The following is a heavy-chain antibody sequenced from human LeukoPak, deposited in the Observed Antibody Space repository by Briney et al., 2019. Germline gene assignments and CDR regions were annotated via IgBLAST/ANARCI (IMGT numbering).Heavy chain of an antibody. J-gene: IGHJ4*02. D-gene: IGHD3-10*01. CDR2: ILYDGSHK. CDR1: GFSFSSYG. Sequence: GGSLRLSCAGSGFSFSSYGMHWVRQAPGKGLEWVTVILYDGSHKYYADSVKGRFTISRDNSKNTLYLQMNSLRAEDTAVYYCASVSGSYYNGAVYWGQGTLVTVSS. V-gene: IGHV3-30*19. CDR3: ASVSGSYYNGAVY.